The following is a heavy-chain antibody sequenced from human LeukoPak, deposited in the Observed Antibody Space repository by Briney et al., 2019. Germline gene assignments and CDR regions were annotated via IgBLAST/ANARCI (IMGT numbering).Heavy chain of an antibody. V-gene: IGHV3-21*04. J-gene: IGHJ5*02. CDR1: GFTFSSYS. Sequence: GGSLRLSCAASGFTFSSYSMNWVRQAPGKGLEWVSSISSSSSYIYYADSVKGRFTISRDNAKNSLYLQMNSLRAEDTAVYYCAKQHCTSANCDRGWFDRWGQGTLVTLSS. CDR3: AKQHCTSANCDRGWFDR. D-gene: IGHD1-1*01. CDR2: ISSSSSYI.